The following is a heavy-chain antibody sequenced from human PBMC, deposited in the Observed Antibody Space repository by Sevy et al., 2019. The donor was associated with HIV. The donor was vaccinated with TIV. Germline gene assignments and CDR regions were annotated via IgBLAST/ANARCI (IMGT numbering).Heavy chain of an antibody. J-gene: IGHJ4*02. Sequence: SETLSLTCSVSGGSITSKNYFWAWIRQSPGKGLEWIGSIYHIGSTYHSPSLQSRVGISVDTSRRHFSLKLSSVTATDTAVYYCARHSFKHGYRPHYFDYWSQGTLVTVSS. D-gene: IGHD5-18*01. CDR2: IYHIGST. CDR1: GGSITSKNYF. CDR3: ARHSFKHGYRPHYFDY. V-gene: IGHV4-39*01.